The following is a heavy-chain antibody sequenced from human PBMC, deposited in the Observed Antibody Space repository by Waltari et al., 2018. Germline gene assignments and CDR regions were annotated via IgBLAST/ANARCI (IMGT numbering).Heavy chain of an antibody. J-gene: IGHJ4*02. V-gene: IGHV4-59*01. CDR1: GGSISSYY. CDR3: ARSTYSSPFDY. Sequence: QVQLQESGPGLVKPSETLSLTCTVSGGSISSYYWSWIRQPPGKGLEWIGYIYYRGSTNYHPSLKSRVTISVDTSKNQFSLKLSSVTAADTAVYYCARSTYSSPFDYWGQGTLVTVSS. D-gene: IGHD6-19*01. CDR2: IYYRGST.